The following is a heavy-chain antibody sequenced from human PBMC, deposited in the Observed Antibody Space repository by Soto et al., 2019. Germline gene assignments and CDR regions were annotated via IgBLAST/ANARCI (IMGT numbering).Heavy chain of an antibody. V-gene: IGHV3-11*01. J-gene: IGHJ3*02. CDR3: ARVYFDKYDAFEI. CDR2: ISSSGSTI. Sequence: GGSLRLSCAASGFTFSDYYMSWIRQAPGKGLEWVSYISSSGSTIYYADSVKGRFTISRDNAKNSLYLQMNSLRAEDTAVYYCARVYFDKYDAFEIWGQGTMVTVSS. CDR1: GFTFSDYY. D-gene: IGHD3-9*01.